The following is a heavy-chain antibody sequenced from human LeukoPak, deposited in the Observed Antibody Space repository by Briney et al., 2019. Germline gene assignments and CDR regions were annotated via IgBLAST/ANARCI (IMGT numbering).Heavy chain of an antibody. J-gene: IGHJ4*02. V-gene: IGHV3-74*01. CDR1: DFTFRTYA. CDR2: IDTDGSSA. D-gene: IGHD4-17*01. CDR3: ASALTTVTPHFHC. Sequence: PGGSLRLSCAASDFTFRTYAMTWVRQAPGKGLEWVSRIDTDGSSATYADSVKGRFTISRDNAKNTVYLQMNSLRVEDTGVYYCASALTTVTPHFHCWGQGTLVTVSS.